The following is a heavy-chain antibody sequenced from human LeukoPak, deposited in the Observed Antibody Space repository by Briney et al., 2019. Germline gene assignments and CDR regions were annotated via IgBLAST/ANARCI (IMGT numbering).Heavy chain of an antibody. CDR3: ARGAWGDDYGDYGALVDY. CDR2: INTNTGNP. J-gene: IGHJ4*02. CDR1: AFTGYY. D-gene: IGHD4-17*01. Sequence: ASVKVSCKASAFTGYYMHWVRQAPGQGLEWMGWINTNTGNPTNAQGFTGRFVFSLDTSVSTAYLQISSLKAEDTAVYYCARGAWGDDYGDYGALVDYWGQGTLVTVSS. V-gene: IGHV7-4-1*02.